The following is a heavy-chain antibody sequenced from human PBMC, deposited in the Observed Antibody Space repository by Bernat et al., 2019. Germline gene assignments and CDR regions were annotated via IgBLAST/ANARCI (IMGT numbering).Heavy chain of an antibody. Sequence: EVQLVESGGGLVQPGESLKLSCAASGFTFSTYWMTWVRQAPGKGLEWVANIKQDGSEKYYVDSVKGRFTISRDNAKNSLFLQMNSLRAEDTAVYYCARTYTSSPGKVNDFWGQGTLVTVSS. V-gene: IGHV3-7*03. CDR1: GFTFSTYW. J-gene: IGHJ4*02. CDR2: IKQDGSEK. CDR3: ARTYTSSPGKVNDF. D-gene: IGHD6-6*01.